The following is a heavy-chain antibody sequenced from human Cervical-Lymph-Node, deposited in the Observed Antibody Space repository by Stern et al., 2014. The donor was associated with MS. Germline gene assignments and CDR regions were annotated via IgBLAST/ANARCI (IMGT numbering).Heavy chain of an antibody. D-gene: IGHD6-13*01. CDR2: ISSSSSYT. V-gene: IGHV3-11*06. CDR1: GFTFSDYY. CDR3: ATSLAAAGTR. J-gene: IGHJ4*02. Sequence: VQLVESGGGLVKPGGSLRLSCAASGFTFSDYYLSWIRPAPGTGLAWVSYISSSSSYTNYAESVKGRFTISRDNAKNSLYLQMNSLRAEDTAVYYCATSLAAAGTRWGQGTLVTVSS.